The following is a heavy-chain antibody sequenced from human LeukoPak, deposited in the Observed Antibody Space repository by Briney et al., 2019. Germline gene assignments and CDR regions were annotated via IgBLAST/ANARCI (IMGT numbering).Heavy chain of an antibody. V-gene: IGHV4-4*07. CDR2: IYTSGST. Sequence: SETLSLTCTVSGSSISSYCWSWIRQPAGKGLEWIGRIYTSGSTNYNPSLKSRITMSVDTSKNQFSLKLTSVTAADKPVYYCARDPIHSFSSGGQYSGDYWGQGTLVTVSS. CDR1: GSSISSYC. CDR3: ARDPIHSFSSGGQYSGDY. D-gene: IGHD3-10*01. J-gene: IGHJ4*02.